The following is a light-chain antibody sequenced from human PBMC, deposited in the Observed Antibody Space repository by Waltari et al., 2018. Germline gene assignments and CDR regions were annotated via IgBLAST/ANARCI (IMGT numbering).Light chain of an antibody. V-gene: IGLV2-23*02. CDR1: SSDVGRYNF. Sequence: QSALTQPASVSGSPGQSITISCTGTSSDVGRYNFVSWYQQQPGKAPQLIIYEVNKRPSGVSNRLSGSKSGNTASLTISGLQAEDESDYYCCSYAGRSTWVFGGGTKVTVL. J-gene: IGLJ3*02. CDR2: EVN. CDR3: CSYAGRSTWV.